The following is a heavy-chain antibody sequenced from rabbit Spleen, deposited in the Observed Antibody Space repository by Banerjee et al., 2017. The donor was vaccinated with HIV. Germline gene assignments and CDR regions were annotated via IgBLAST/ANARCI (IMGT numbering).Heavy chain of an antibody. D-gene: IGHD1-1*01. J-gene: IGHJ6*01. Sequence: HLKESGGGLVQPGGSLKLSCTASGFTLSSYYMNWVRQAPGKGLEWIGYIDLVFGSTYYATWVNGRFTISSHNAQNTLYLQLNSLTAADTATHFCVRGASSSGYYSLWGPGTLVTVS. CDR1: GFTLSSYY. CDR3: VRGASSSGYYSL. CDR2: IDLVFGST. V-gene: IGHV1S7*01.